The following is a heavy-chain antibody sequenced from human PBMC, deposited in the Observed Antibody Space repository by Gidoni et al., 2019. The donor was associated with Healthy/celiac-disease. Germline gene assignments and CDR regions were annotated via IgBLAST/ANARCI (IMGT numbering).Heavy chain of an antibody. J-gene: IGHJ4*02. Sequence: EAQLVESGGGLVKPGGSLRLSCAASGFTFSSYSMNWVRQAPGKGLEWVSSISSSSSYIYYADSVKGRFTISRDNAKNSLYLQMNSLRAEDTAVYYCARDGSGWYDRFDYWGQGTLVTVSS. CDR1: GFTFSSYS. CDR2: ISSSSSYI. V-gene: IGHV3-21*01. D-gene: IGHD6-19*01. CDR3: ARDGSGWYDRFDY.